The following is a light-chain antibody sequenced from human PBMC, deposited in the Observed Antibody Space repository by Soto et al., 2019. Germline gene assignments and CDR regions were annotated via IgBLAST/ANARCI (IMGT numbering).Light chain of an antibody. CDR2: GAS. Sequence: EMVMTQSPATLSVSPGDTATLSCRASQSVSSNLAWYQQKPGQAPRLLIYGASSRATGIPDRFSSSGSGTDFTLTISRLEPEDFAVYYCQQYGSSPKTFGQGTKVDIK. J-gene: IGKJ1*01. V-gene: IGKV3-20*01. CDR1: QSVSSN. CDR3: QQYGSSPKT.